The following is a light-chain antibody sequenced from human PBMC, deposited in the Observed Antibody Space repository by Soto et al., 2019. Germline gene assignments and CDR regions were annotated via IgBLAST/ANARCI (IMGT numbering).Light chain of an antibody. CDR2: GAS. CDR1: QSVNSN. CDR3: QQYNDWQLT. V-gene: IGKV3-15*01. J-gene: IGKJ4*01. Sequence: KVMTQSPATLSVSPGERATLSCRASQSVNSNLAWYQQKPGQAPRLLLYGASTRAIGIPARFSGSASGTEFTLTISSLQSEDSAVYYCQQYNDWQLTFGGGTKVDIK.